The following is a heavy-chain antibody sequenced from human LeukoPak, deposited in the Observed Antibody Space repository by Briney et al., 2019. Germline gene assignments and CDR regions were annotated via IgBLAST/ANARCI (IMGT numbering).Heavy chain of an antibody. CDR1: GYTFTSYD. V-gene: IGHV1-8*01. CDR2: MNPNSGNT. J-gene: IGHJ3*02. Sequence: ASVKVSCKASGYTFTSYDINWVRQATGQGLEWMGWMNPNSGNTGYAQKFQGRVTMTRNTSISTAYMELSSLRSEDTAVYYCAGNCRYYDSSGSXAFDIWGQGTMVTVSS. D-gene: IGHD3-22*01. CDR3: AGNCRYYDSSGSXAFDI.